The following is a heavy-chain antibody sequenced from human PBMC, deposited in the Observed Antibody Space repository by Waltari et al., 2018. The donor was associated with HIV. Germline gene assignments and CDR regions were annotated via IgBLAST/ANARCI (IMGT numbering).Heavy chain of an antibody. J-gene: IGHJ1*01. V-gene: IGHV1-24*01. CDR3: VTLYNESPLYSNF. CDR2: CDPKNGKT. D-gene: IGHD2-15*01. Sequence: HLIQSTSALKRPGASVTISCQVSGYPLSDLSMQWVRQGRGQRLEWMGGCDPKNGKTVYSQRFWGRVSLAEDTSEDTAFLELTRLTSDDTAVYFCVTLYNESPLYSNFWGQGTLVTV. CDR1: GYPLSDLS.